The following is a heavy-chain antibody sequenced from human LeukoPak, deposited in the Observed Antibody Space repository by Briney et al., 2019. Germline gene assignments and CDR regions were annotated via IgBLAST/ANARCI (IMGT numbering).Heavy chain of an antibody. CDR2: ISKAGTDQS. J-gene: IGHJ4*02. CDR1: GFTFSAYT. D-gene: IGHD1-26*01. Sequence: PGGSLRLSCEASGFTFSAYTMNWVRQAPGKGLEWVSSISKAGTDQSHYAESVRGRFTISRDNDKNSLYLQMNSLRAEDTAVYYCAKDRGGSYAFDYWGQGTLVTVSS. CDR3: AKDRGGSYAFDY. V-gene: IGHV3-21*01.